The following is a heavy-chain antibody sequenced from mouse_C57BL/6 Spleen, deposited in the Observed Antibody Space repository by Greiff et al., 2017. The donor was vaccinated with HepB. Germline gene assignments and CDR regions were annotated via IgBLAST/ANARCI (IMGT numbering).Heavy chain of an antibody. CDR1: GYAFSSSW. CDR3: ARSCDSDY. CDR2: IYPGDGDT. J-gene: IGHJ2*01. V-gene: IGHV1-82*01. Sequence: QVQLQQSGPELVKPGASVKISCKASGYAFSSSWMNWVKQRPGKGLEWIGRIYPGDGDTNYNGKFKGKATLTADKSSSKAYMQLSSLTSEDSAVYFCARSCDSDYWGQGTTLTVSS.